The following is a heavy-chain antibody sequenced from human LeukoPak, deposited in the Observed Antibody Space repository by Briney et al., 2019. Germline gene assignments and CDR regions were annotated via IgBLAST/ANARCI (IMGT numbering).Heavy chain of an antibody. CDR3: AKSDLSHGSGSYDY. D-gene: IGHD3-10*01. CDR1: GFTFSSYA. Sequence: GGSLRLSCAASGFTFSSYAMSWVRQAPGKGLEWVSAISGSGGSTYYADSVKGRFTIPRDNSKNTLYLQMNSLRAEDTAVYYCAKSDLSHGSGSYDYWGQGTLVTVSS. J-gene: IGHJ4*02. V-gene: IGHV3-23*01. CDR2: ISGSGGST.